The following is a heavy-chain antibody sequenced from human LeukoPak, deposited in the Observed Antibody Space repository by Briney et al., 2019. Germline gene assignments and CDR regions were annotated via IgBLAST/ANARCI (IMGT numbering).Heavy chain of an antibody. D-gene: IGHD6-13*01. CDR3: TTGRIAGYYDYYYGMDV. Sequence: GGSLRLSCAASGFTFSNAWMSWVRQAPGKGLEWVGRIKSKTDGGTTDYAAPVKGRFTISRDDSKNTLYLQMSSLKTEDTAVYYCTTGRIAGYYDYYYGMDVWCQGTTVTVSS. V-gene: IGHV3-15*01. CDR2: IKSKTDGGTT. CDR1: GFTFSNAW. J-gene: IGHJ6*02.